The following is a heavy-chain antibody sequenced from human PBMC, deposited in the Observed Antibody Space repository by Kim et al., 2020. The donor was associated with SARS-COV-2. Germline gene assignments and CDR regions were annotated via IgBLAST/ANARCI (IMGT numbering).Heavy chain of an antibody. Sequence: GGSLRLSCAASGFTFSNAWMSWVRQAPGKGLEWVGRIKSKTDGGTTDYAAPVKGRFTISRDDSKNTLYLQMNSLKTEDTAVHYCTTSSYGSGSYYKVGFDYWAREPWSPSPQ. CDR3: TTSSYGSGSYYKVGFDY. CDR1: GFTFSNAW. V-gene: IGHV3-15*01. J-gene: IGHJ4*02. CDR2: IKSKTDGGTT. D-gene: IGHD3-10*01.